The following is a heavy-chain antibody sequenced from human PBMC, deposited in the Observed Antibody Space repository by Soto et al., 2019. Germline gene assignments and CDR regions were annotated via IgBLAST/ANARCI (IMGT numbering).Heavy chain of an antibody. J-gene: IGHJ4*02. CDR1: GFTFSSYW. CDR3: ARELGYHSSSPVDY. V-gene: IGHV3-7*01. Sequence: GGSLRLSCAASGFTFSSYWMSWVRQAPGKGLEWVANIKQDGSEKYYVDSVKGRFTISRDNAKNSLYLQMNSLRAEDTAVYYCARELGYHSSSPVDYWGQGTLVTVSS. CDR2: IKQDGSEK. D-gene: IGHD6-6*01.